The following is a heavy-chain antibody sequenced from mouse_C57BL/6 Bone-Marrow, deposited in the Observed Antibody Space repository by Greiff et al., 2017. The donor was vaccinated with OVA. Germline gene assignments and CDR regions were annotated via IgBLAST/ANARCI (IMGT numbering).Heavy chain of an antibody. CDR1: GFSLSTSGMG. J-gene: IGHJ4*01. D-gene: IGHD2-5*01. V-gene: IGHV8-12*01. CDR3: ARREGSNYEGAMDY. CDR2: IYWDDDN. Sequence: QVTLKVSGPGILQSSQTLSLTCSFSGFSLSTSGMGVSWIRQPSGKGLEWLAHIYWDDDNRYNPSLKRRPTISKDTSRNQVFLKITSVDTADTATYYGARREGSNYEGAMDYWGQGTSVTVSS.